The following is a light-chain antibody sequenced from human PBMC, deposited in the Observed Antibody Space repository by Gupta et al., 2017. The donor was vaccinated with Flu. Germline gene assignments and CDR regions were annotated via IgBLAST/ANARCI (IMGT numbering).Light chain of an antibody. CDR3: QVWDTSPDHWL. CDR2: DDD. Sequence: SFVLTQPPSVSVAPGQTASIACGGDSIGSETVHWYQQKPGQAPVLVLYDDDFRPSGIPERFSGSNSGNTATLTISRVEAGDEADYYCQVWDTSPDHWLFGGGTVLTVL. J-gene: IGLJ3*02. CDR1: SIGSET. V-gene: IGLV3-21*02.